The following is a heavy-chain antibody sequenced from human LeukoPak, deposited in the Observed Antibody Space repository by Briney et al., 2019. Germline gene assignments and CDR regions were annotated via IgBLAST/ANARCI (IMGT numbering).Heavy chain of an antibody. CDR2: ISYDGSNK. V-gene: IGHV3-30*04. D-gene: IGHD3-16*01. CDR3: ASDDAYYDYVWGSYSFDY. Sequence: GRSLRLSCAASGLTLSSYAMHWVRQAPGKGLEWVAVISYDGSNKYYADSVKGRFTISRDNSKNTLYLQMNSLRAEDTAVYYCASDDAYYDYVWGSYSFDYWSQGTLVTVSS. J-gene: IGHJ4*02. CDR1: GLTLSSYA.